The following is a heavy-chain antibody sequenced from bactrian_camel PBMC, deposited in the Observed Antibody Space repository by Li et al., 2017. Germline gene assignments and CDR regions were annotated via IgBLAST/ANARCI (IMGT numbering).Heavy chain of an antibody. J-gene: IGHJ4*01. CDR3: AAGSSGSAWQSLRADAFPC. Sequence: QVQLVESGGGSVQAGGSLRLSCAVSVSSANDYCLGWVRQAPGNGLEWVSSIYIDGSITYYADSVSGRFTISMDNAEYILYLQMNSLEDEDTAVYYCAAGSSGSAWQSLRADAFPCWGQGTQVTVSS. V-gene: IGHV3S6*01. D-gene: IGHD3*01. CDR1: VSSANDYC. CDR2: IYIDGSIT.